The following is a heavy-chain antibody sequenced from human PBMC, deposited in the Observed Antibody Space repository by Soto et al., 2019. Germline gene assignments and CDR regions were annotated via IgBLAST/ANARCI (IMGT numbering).Heavy chain of an antibody. Sequence: SETLSLTCTVSGGSISSGGYYWSWIRQHPGKGLEWIGYIYYSGSTYYNPSLKSRVTISVDTSKNQFSLKLSSVTAADTAVYYCARAKESDFWSGYYTPRYNWFDPWGQGTLVTVSS. V-gene: IGHV4-31*03. CDR3: ARAKESDFWSGYYTPRYNWFDP. J-gene: IGHJ5*02. CDR2: IYYSGST. D-gene: IGHD3-3*01. CDR1: GGSISSGGYY.